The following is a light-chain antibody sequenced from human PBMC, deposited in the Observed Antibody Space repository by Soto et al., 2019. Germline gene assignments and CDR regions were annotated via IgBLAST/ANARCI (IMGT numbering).Light chain of an antibody. Sequence: DIQMTQSPSTLSASVGDRVTITCRASQDISNWLAWYQQKPGKAPNLLIYKASTLDSGVPLRFSGSGSGTDFTLTISGLQPDDFATYYCQQYTSYYTFGQGTRLEIK. CDR2: KAS. CDR1: QDISNW. CDR3: QQYTSYYT. V-gene: IGKV1-5*03. J-gene: IGKJ5*01.